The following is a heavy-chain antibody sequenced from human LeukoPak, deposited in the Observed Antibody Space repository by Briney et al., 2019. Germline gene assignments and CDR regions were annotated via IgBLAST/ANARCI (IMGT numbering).Heavy chain of an antibody. D-gene: IGHD3-3*01. CDR3: AREGATIFGVVISAYVFDP. V-gene: IGHV4-4*07. CDR1: GGSISSYY. J-gene: IGHJ5*02. CDR2: IYTSGST. Sequence: PSETLSLTCTVSGGSISSYYWRWIRQPAGKGLEWIGRIYTSGSTNYNPSLQSRVTMSVDTSKNQFSLKLSSVTAADMAVYYCAREGATIFGVVISAYVFDPWGQGTLVTVSS.